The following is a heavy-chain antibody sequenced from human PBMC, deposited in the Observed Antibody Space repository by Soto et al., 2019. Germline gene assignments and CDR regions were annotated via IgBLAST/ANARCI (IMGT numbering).Heavy chain of an antibody. CDR2: IYYSGST. J-gene: IGHJ4*01. Sequence: QVQLQESGPGLVKPSETLSLTCTVSGGSISSYYWSWIRQPPGKGLEWIGYIYYSGSTNYNPSLTSRVTISVDTSKNQFPLKLSSVTAADTAVYYCARRYGGSLDDCGHGNLVTVSS. CDR3: ARRYGGSLDD. CDR1: GGSISSYY. D-gene: IGHD2-15*01. V-gene: IGHV4-59*08.